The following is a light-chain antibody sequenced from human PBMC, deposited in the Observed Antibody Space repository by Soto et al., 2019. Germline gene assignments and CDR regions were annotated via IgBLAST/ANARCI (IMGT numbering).Light chain of an antibody. V-gene: IGKV4-1*01. CDR2: WAS. J-gene: IGKJ1*01. CDR1: QSVLYSSNNKNY. CDR3: QQYYSTPPT. Sequence: DIVMTQSPDSLAVSLGDRATINCKYSQSVLYSSNNKNYLAWYQQKPGQPPKLLIYWASTRESGVPDRFSGSGSGTDVTLTISRLQAEDVAVYYCQQYYSTPPTFGQGTKVEIK.